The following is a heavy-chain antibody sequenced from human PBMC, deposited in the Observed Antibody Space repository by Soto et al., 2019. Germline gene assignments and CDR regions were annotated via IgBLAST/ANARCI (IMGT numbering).Heavy chain of an antibody. CDR3: AREWYYYDSSGYYWSWFDP. V-gene: IGHV3-23*01. CDR1: GFTFSSYA. Sequence: GGSLRLSCAASGFTFSSYAMSWVRQAPGKGLEWVSAISGSGGSTYYADSVKGRFTISRDNAKNSLYLQMNSLRAEDTAVYYCAREWYYYDSSGYYWSWFDPWGQGTLVTVSS. J-gene: IGHJ5*02. D-gene: IGHD3-22*01. CDR2: ISGSGGST.